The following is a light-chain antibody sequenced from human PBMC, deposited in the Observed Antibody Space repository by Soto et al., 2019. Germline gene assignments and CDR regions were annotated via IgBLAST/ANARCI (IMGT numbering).Light chain of an antibody. V-gene: IGKV1-27*01. CDR1: QGISNY. J-gene: IGKJ4*02. CDR3: QKYNSAPST. CDR2: AAS. Sequence: DIQMTQSPSSLSASVGDRVTITCRASQGISNYLAWYQQKPGKVPKLLIYAASTLQSGVPSRFSGSGSGTDILLTIRLLQHEHVLNSFGQKYNSAPSTFGGGTKVEIK.